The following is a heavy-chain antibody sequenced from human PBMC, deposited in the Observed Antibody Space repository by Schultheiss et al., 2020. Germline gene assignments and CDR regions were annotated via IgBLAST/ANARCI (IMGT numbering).Heavy chain of an antibody. CDR2: IYHSGST. CDR1: GGSISSSNW. J-gene: IGHJ5*02. D-gene: IGHD3-22*01. CDR3: ARSDDYYDSSGYLNWFDP. V-gene: IGHV4-4*02. Sequence: SETLSLTCAVSGGSISSSNWWSWVRQPPGKGLEWIGEIYHSGSTNYNPSLKSRVTISVDKSKNQFSLKLSSVTAADTAVYYCARSDDYYDSSGYLNWFDPWGQGTLVNVSS.